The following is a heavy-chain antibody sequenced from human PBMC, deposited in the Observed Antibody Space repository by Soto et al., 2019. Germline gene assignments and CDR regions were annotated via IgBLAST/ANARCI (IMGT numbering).Heavy chain of an antibody. Sequence: QVQLQESGPGLVKASETLSLTCTVSGGSISSYYWSWIRQPPGKGLEWIGFIYYSGRTNYNPSLKSRVTISVDTSKNQFSVKLSSVTAADTAVYYCARHEGGASAALTSWGQGTLVTFSS. CDR2: IYYSGRT. CDR1: GGSISSYY. V-gene: IGHV4-59*08. D-gene: IGHD2-2*01. J-gene: IGHJ5*02. CDR3: ARHEGGASAALTS.